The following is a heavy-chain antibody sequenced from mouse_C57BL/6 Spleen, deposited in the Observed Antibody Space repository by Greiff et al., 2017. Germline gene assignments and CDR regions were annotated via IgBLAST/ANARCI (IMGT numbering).Heavy chain of an antibody. CDR1: GYAFSSSW. Sequence: QVQLQQSGPELVKPGASVKISCKASGYAFSSSWMNWVKQRPGKGLEWIGRIYPGDGDTNYNGKFKGKATLTADKSSSTAYMQRSSLTSEDSAVYVCAKGKNDPWFAYWGQGTLVTVSA. J-gene: IGHJ3*01. CDR3: AKGKNDPWFAY. D-gene: IGHD2-3*01. CDR2: IYPGDGDT. V-gene: IGHV1-82*01.